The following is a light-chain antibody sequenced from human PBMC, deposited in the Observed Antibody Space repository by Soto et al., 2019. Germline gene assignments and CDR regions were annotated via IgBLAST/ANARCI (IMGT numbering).Light chain of an antibody. J-gene: IGLJ2*01. CDR2: SNN. V-gene: IGLV1-47*02. CDR1: SSNIGGNY. CDR3: AAWDDILSGVV. Sequence: QPVLTQPPSASGTPGQRVTISCSGSSSNIGGNYVYWYQQLPGTAPKLLIYSNNQRPSGVPDRFSGSKSGTSASLAISGLRSEDEADYFCAAWDDILSGVVFGGGTKLTVL.